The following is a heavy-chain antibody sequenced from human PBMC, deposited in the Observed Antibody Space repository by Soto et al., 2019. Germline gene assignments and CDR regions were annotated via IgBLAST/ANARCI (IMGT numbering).Heavy chain of an antibody. J-gene: IGHJ5*02. D-gene: IGHD1-26*01. CDR1: GCTFSSYA. CDR3: ASVTGSYDNWFDP. Sequence: ASVKVSCKASGCTFSSYAISWVRQAPGQGLEWMGGIIPIFGTANYAQKFQGRVTLTADESTSTAYMELSSLTPEDTAVYYGASVTGSYDNWFDPWGQGTMVTVSS. V-gene: IGHV1-69*13. CDR2: IIPIFGTA.